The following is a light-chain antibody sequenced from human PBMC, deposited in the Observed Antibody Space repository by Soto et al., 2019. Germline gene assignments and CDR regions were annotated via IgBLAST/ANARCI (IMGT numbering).Light chain of an antibody. J-gene: IGLJ2*01. CDR1: SSDVGGYNY. Sequence: QSALTQPASVSGSPGQSITISCTGTSSDVGGYNYVSWYQQHPGKAPQLMIYDVSNRPSGVSDRFSGSKSGNTASLTISGLQAEDEADYYCSSYTRTTTLVFGGGTKVTDL. V-gene: IGLV2-14*01. CDR3: SSYTRTTTLV. CDR2: DVS.